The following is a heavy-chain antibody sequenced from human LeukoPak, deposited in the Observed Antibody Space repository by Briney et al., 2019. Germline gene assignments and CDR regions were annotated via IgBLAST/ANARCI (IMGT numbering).Heavy chain of an antibody. D-gene: IGHD3-10*01. Sequence: AGGSLRLSCEASGFTFSSYGMHWVRQAPGKGLEWVTVISHDGSNKYYVDSVKGRFTISRDNSKNTLYLQMNSLRAEDTAVYYCAKEGYYGSGSFPDHWGQGTLVTVSS. CDR1: GFTFSSYG. J-gene: IGHJ4*02. V-gene: IGHV3-30*18. CDR3: AKEGYYGSGSFPDH. CDR2: ISHDGSNK.